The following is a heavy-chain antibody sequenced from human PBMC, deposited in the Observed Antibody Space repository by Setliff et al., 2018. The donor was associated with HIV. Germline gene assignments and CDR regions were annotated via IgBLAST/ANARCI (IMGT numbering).Heavy chain of an antibody. J-gene: IGHJ2*01. CDR2: ITSSGNTV. Sequence: GGSLRLSCVASGFTFSDYYMTWVRQAPGKGLEWVSYITSSGNTVYYADSVKGRFTISRDNAKNSLYLQMNSLRAEDTAVYYCARGYSSSWYSGNWYFDLWGRGTLVTVSS. CDR3: ARGYSSSWYSGNWYFDL. CDR1: GFTFSDYY. D-gene: IGHD6-13*01. V-gene: IGHV3-11*04.